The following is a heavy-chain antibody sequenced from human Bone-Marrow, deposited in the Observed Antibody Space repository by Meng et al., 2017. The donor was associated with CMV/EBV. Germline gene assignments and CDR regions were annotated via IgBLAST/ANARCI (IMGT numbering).Heavy chain of an antibody. Sequence: GESLKISCAASGFTFSSYAMHWVRQAPGKGLEWVAVISYDGSNKYYADSVKGRFTISRDNAKNSLYLQMNSLRAEDTAVYYCARGTNPTNWYFDLWGRGTLVTVSS. CDR3: ARGTNPTNWYFDL. CDR1: GFTFSSYA. D-gene: IGHD1-1*01. J-gene: IGHJ2*01. V-gene: IGHV3-30-3*01. CDR2: ISYDGSNK.